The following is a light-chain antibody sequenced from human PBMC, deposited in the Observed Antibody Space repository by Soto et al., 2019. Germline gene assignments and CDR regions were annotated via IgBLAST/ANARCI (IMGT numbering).Light chain of an antibody. CDR2: EVT. V-gene: IGLV2-8*01. CDR1: SSDVGNYNY. Sequence: QSALTQPPSASGSPGQSVTISCTGTSSDVGNYNYVSWYQQHPGKAPKLMIYEVTKRTSGVPDRFSGSKSGNTASLTVSGLQAEDEAEYYCTSNAAGKNVVFGGGTQLTVL. CDR3: TSNAAGKNVV. J-gene: IGLJ2*01.